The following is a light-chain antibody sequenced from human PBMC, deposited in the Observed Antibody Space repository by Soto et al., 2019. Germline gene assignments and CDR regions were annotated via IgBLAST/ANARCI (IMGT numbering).Light chain of an antibody. CDR1: SSDGGGYNY. CDR2: EVS. J-gene: IGLJ1*01. Sequence: QSALTQPASVSGSPGQSITISCTVTSSDGGGYNYVSWYQQHPGKAPKLMIYEVSNRPSGVSNRSSGSKSGNTASLTISGLQAEDGADYYCSSYTSSTFYVFGTGTKVTVL. CDR3: SSYTSSTFYV. V-gene: IGLV2-14*01.